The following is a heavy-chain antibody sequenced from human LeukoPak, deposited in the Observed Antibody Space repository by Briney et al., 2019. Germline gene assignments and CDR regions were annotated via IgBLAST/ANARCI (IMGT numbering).Heavy chain of an antibody. CDR2: IYSEGST. D-gene: IGHD2-15*01. CDR3: ARVEGYCSDGSCYHFDY. V-gene: IGHV3-53*01. J-gene: IGHJ4*02. CDR1: GFTVSSNY. Sequence: GGSLRLSCAASGFTVSSNYMSWVRQAPGKGLEWVSVIYSEGSTYYADSVKGRFTISRDNSKNALYLQMNSLRAEDTAVYYCARVEGYCSDGSCYHFDYWGQGTLVTVSS.